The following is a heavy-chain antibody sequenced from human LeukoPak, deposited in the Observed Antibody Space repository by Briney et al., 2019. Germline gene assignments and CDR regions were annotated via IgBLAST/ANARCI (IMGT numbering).Heavy chain of an antibody. Sequence: ASVKVSCKASGGTFSSYAISWVRQAPGQGLEWMGGIIPIFGTANYAQKFQGRVTITADESTSTAYMELSSLRSEDTAVYYCARVYYDSSGTYYFDYWGQGTLVTVSS. V-gene: IGHV1-69*13. CDR2: IIPIFGTA. J-gene: IGHJ4*02. D-gene: IGHD3-22*01. CDR3: ARVYYDSSGTYYFDY. CDR1: GGTFSSYA.